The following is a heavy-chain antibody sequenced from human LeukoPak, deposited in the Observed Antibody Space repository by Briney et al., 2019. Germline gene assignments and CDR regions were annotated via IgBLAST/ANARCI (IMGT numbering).Heavy chain of an antibody. J-gene: IGHJ6*02. CDR1: GYSFTSYW. CDR2: IYPGDSDT. D-gene: IGHD3-22*01. Sequence: GESLQISCQGSGYSFTSYWIAWVRQMPGKGLEWMGIIYPGDSDTRYSPSFQGQVTISADKSISTAYLQWSSLKASDTAMYYCARRNYYDSSGYYLRNGMDVWGQGTTVTVSS. V-gene: IGHV5-51*01. CDR3: ARRNYYDSSGYYLRNGMDV.